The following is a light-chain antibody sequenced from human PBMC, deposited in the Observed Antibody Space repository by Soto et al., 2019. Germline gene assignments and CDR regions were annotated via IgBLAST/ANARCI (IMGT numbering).Light chain of an antibody. Sequence: EIVLTQSPGPLSLSPGERATLSCRASQSVSSSYLAWYQQKPGQAPRLLIYGASSRATGIPDRFSGSGSVTDFTLTISRLEPEDFAVYYCQQYGSSPPTCGGGTKVEIK. CDR2: GAS. CDR1: QSVSSSY. CDR3: QQYGSSPPT. V-gene: IGKV3-20*01. J-gene: IGKJ4*01.